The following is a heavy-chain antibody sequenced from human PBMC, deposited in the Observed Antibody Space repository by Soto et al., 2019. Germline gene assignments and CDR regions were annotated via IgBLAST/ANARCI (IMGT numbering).Heavy chain of an antibody. J-gene: IGHJ4*02. Sequence: QVQLVQSGAEVKKPGSSVKVSCKASGGTFSSYAISWVRQAPGQGLEWMGGIIPIFGTANYAQKFQGRVTITADKSTSTAYMELRSLRSEDTAVYYCARAPANYDFWSGYPFNSWGQGTLVTVSS. CDR3: ARAPANYDFWSGYPFNS. CDR2: IIPIFGTA. V-gene: IGHV1-69*06. CDR1: GGTFSSYA. D-gene: IGHD3-3*01.